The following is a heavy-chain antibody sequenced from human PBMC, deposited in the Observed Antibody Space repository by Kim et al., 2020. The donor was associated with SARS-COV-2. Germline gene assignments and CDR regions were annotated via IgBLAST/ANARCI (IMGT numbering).Heavy chain of an antibody. Sequence: YADSERGRFTISRDNAMNVVDLQMNSLRVEDTDIYYCARGFWGNSADYWGQGTLVTVSS. J-gene: IGHJ4*02. D-gene: IGHD7-27*01. V-gene: IGHV3-74*01. CDR3: ARGFWGNSADY.